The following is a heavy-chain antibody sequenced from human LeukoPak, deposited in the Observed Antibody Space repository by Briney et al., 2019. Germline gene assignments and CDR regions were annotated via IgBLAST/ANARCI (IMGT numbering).Heavy chain of an antibody. D-gene: IGHD2-21*02. CDR2: IYYSGST. Sequence: PSQTLSLTCTVSGGSISGGGYYWSWIRQHPGKGLEWIGYIYYSGSTYYNPSLKSRVTISVDTSKNQFSLKLSSVTAADTAVYYCARVRGAMVAPVTAPTFDYWGQGTLVTVSP. J-gene: IGHJ4*02. CDR3: ARVRGAMVAPVTAPTFDY. V-gene: IGHV4-31*03. CDR1: GGSISGGGYY.